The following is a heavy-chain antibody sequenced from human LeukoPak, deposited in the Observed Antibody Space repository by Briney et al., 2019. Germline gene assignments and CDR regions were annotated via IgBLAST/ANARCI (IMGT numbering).Heavy chain of an antibody. V-gene: IGHV4-30-4*08. D-gene: IGHD3-9*01. CDR3: ARYYDILPGTPGNFDY. CDR1: GGSISTNNYY. J-gene: IGHJ4*02. CDR2: IYYSGST. Sequence: SETLSLTCTVSGGSISTNNYYWSWIRQPPGKGLEWIGYIYYSGSTYYNPSLKSRVTISVDTSKDQFSLKLGSVTAADTAVYYCARYYDILPGTPGNFDYWGQGTLVTVSS.